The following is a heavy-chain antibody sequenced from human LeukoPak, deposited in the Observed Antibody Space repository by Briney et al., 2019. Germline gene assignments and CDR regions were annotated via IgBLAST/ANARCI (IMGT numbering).Heavy chain of an antibody. CDR3: ARTCSGGSCYLAFDI. CDR2: IFYSGTS. CDR1: GGSISSGDYY. Sequence: SETLSLTCTVSGGSISSGDYYWSWIRQHPGKGLEWIAYIFYSGTSYYNPSLTSRVMISVDTSKNQFSLKLSSVTAADTAIYYCARTCSGGSCYLAFDIWGQGTMVTVSS. V-gene: IGHV4-31*03. J-gene: IGHJ3*02. D-gene: IGHD2-15*01.